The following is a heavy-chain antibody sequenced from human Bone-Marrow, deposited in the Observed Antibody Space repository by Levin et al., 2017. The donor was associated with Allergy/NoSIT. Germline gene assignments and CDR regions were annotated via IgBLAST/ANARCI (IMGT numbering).Heavy chain of an antibody. J-gene: IGHJ3*02. CDR2: IYPGDSDT. V-gene: IGHV5-51*01. CDR3: ARLRSEFSGSHPDGYDI. Sequence: GESLKISCKGLGYSFVSYWIAWVRQRPGKGLDWMGIIYPGDSDTRYSPSFQGQVTMSADKSITTAYLQWSSLKASDSGIYYCARLRSEFSGSHPDGYDIWGQGTMVTVSS. CDR1: GYSFVSYW. D-gene: IGHD1-26*01.